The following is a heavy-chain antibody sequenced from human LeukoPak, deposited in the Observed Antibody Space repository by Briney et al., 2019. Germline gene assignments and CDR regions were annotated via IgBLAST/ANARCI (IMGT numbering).Heavy chain of an antibody. J-gene: IGHJ4*02. Sequence: ASVKVSCKASGCTFSSYTISWVRQAPGQGLEWMGMIIPILGIANYAQKFQGRVTIAADKSTSTAYKELSSLRSEDTAVYYCARGPYDDSSGYVLDYWGQGTLVTVSS. CDR2: IIPILGIA. CDR1: GCTFSSYT. D-gene: IGHD3-22*01. CDR3: ARGPYDDSSGYVLDY. V-gene: IGHV1-69*02.